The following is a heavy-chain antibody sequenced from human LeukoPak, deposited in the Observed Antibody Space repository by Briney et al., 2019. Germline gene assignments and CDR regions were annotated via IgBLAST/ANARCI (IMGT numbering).Heavy chain of an antibody. J-gene: IGHJ4*02. CDR1: GFTFSSYA. D-gene: IGHD2-2*01. CDR2: IGGSGGST. V-gene: IGHV3-23*01. Sequence: GGSLRLSCAASGFTFSSYAMSWVRQAPGKGLEWVSAIGGSGGSTYYADSVKGRFTISRDNSKNTLYLQMNSLRAEDTAVYYCAKRYWGHQLLPTPFDYWGQGTLVTVSS. CDR3: AKRYWGHQLLPTPFDY.